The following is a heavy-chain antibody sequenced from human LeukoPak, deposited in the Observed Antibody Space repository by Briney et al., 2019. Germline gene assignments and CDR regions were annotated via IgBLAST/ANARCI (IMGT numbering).Heavy chain of an antibody. CDR3: ARVVRGVVTSNWFDP. CDR2: VASIGTS. D-gene: IGHD2-21*02. CDR1: GDSLNTYY. Sequence: PSETLSLTCTVSGDSLNTYYWAWIRQTPGKELEWIAFVASIGTSNYNPSLKSRVSISIDPSKNQFSLALTSVTPADTAVYYCARVVRGVVTSNWFDPWGQGTLVSVSS. V-gene: IGHV4-59*01. J-gene: IGHJ5*02.